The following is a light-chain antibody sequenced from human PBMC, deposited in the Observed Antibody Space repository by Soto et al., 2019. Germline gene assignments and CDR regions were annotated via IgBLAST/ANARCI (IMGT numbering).Light chain of an antibody. CDR1: QDITHY. V-gene: IGKV1-27*01. Sequence: DIQMTQSPSSLSASVGDRVTITCRASQDITHYLAWHQQKPGKAPQLLIYAASALQSGVPSRFSGSRSGTDFTLTISSLQPEDVATYYCQQYYSAPHTFGPGTKVDLK. J-gene: IGKJ3*01. CDR3: QQYYSAPHT. CDR2: AAS.